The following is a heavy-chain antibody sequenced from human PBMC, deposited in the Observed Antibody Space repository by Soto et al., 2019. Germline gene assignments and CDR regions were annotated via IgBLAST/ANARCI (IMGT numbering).Heavy chain of an antibody. J-gene: IGHJ4*02. V-gene: IGHV4-30-2*01. CDR2: ILHTGGT. D-gene: IGHD3-10*01. CDR3: ARLQFGEGFDY. CDR1: GGSISGGGFS. Sequence: SETLSLTCAVYGGSISGGGFSWIWIRQPPGKGLEWIGYILHTGGTQYNPSLKSRVSMSVDKSKNQFSLHLTSVTAADTAVYYCARLQFGEGFDYWGQGALVTVSS.